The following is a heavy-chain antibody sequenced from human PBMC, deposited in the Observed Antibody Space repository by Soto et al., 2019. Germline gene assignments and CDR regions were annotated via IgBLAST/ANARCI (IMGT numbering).Heavy chain of an antibody. CDR1: GYTFSTYY. CDR3: ARHYNWNDGVCFDP. CDR2: IYPGDSHT. V-gene: IGHV5-51*01. D-gene: IGHD1-20*01. J-gene: IGHJ5*02. Sequence: LGESLKISCHGSGYTFSTYYIAWLRQRPGKGLEWMGIIYPGDSHTIFSPSFQGQVNMSVDKSISTAYLQWSSLKASDNAMYYCARHYNWNDGVCFDPWGQGTLVTVS.